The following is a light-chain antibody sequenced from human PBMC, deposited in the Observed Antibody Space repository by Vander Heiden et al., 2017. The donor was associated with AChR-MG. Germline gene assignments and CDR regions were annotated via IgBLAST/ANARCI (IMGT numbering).Light chain of an antibody. V-gene: IGKV3-11*01. CDR2: DAS. J-gene: IGKJ1*01. CDR3: QQRNNWPRT. Sequence: EIVLTQSPATLSFSTGERATLPCRASQSVLTFLDWYKQKPGQPPRLHISDASNRATGIPARFSGSGSGTDFTITITLDPEDFAVYYCQQRNNWPRTFGQGTKVEIK. CDR1: QSVLTF.